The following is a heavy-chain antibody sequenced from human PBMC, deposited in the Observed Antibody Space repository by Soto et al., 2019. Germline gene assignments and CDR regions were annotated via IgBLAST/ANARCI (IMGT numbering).Heavy chain of an antibody. D-gene: IGHD1-26*01. CDR3: ARESGSYDPLDY. CDR1: GFSITSYD. V-gene: IGHV4-59*01. CDR2: IYYSGST. J-gene: IGHJ4*02. Sequence: XETLCLTCTVSGFSITSYDWSWIRQPPGKGLEWVGYIYYSGSTRYNPSLKSRVTIPIDTSKSQFSMKMTSVTAADTAMYYCARESGSYDPLDYWGQGTLVTVSS.